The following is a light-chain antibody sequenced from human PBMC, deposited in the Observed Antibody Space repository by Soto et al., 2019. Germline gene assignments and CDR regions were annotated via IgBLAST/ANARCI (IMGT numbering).Light chain of an antibody. CDR2: RNN. Sequence: QSVLTPPPSASGTPGQRVTISCSGSSSNIGSNYVYWYQQLPGTAPKLLIYRNNQRPSGVPDRFSGSKSGTSASLAISGLRSDDEADYYCAAWDDSLSGQVFGGGTKLTVL. CDR1: SSNIGSNY. V-gene: IGLV1-47*01. J-gene: IGLJ2*01. CDR3: AAWDDSLSGQV.